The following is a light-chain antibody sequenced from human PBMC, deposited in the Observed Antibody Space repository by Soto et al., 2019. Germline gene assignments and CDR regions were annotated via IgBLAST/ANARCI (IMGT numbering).Light chain of an antibody. Sequence: DIQMTQSPYTLSASVGDRVTITCRASQGISTWLAWYQQKPGTAPKLLIYEASNLESGVPSRFSGSGSGTEFTLTISSLQPDDFATYYCQQYYSDWTFGQGTKVDI. J-gene: IGKJ1*01. V-gene: IGKV1-5*01. CDR2: EAS. CDR3: QQYYSDWT. CDR1: QGISTW.